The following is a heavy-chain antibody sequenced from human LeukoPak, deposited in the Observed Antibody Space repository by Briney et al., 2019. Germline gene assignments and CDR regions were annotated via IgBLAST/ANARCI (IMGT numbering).Heavy chain of an antibody. D-gene: IGHD3-22*01. CDR2: IYYSGST. V-gene: IGHV4-39*01. CDR3: ARQGSGYTPDYYYYMDV. Sequence: PSETLSLTCTVSGGSISSSSYYWGWTRQPPGKGLEWIGSIYYSGSTYYNPSLKSRVTISVDTSKNQFSLKLSSVTAADTAVYYCARQGSGYTPDYYYYMDVWGKGTTVTVSS. J-gene: IGHJ6*03. CDR1: GGSISSSSYY.